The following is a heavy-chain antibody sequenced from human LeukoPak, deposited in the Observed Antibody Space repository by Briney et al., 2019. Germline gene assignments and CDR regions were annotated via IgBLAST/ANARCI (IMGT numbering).Heavy chain of an antibody. J-gene: IGHJ6*03. Sequence: PGGSLRLSCAASGFTFDDYAMHWVRQAPGKGLEWVSGISWNSGSIGYADSVKGRFTISRDNAKNSLYLQMNSLRAEDTAVYYCEAVVAATLPPPGYYMDVWGKGTTVTVSS. CDR1: GFTFDDYA. CDR2: ISWNSGSI. V-gene: IGHV3-9*01. D-gene: IGHD2-15*01. CDR3: EAVVAATLPPPGYYMDV.